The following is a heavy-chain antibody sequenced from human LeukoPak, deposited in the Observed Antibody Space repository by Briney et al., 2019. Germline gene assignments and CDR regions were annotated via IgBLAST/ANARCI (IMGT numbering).Heavy chain of an antibody. CDR1: GFIFSSYW. CDR3: ARIGYSSSSFDY. D-gene: IGHD6-6*01. J-gene: IGHJ4*02. Sequence: PGGSLRLPCAASGFIFSSYWMSWVRQAPGKGLEWVANIKGDGSEKDYVDSLKGRFTISRDNAKNSLYLQMNSLRAEDTAVYYCARIGYSSSSFDYWGQGTLVTVSS. CDR2: IKGDGSEK. V-gene: IGHV3-7*01.